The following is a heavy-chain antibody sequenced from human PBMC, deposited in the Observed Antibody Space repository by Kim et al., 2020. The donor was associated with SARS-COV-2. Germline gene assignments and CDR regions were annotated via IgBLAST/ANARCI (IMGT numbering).Heavy chain of an antibody. CDR3: ARGGRPLFDF. Sequence: ASVKVSCTTSGYTFTRDPVHWLRQTPGQSLVWLGWINPATGKTRYSETFQGRVTISGDTSATTSYMELSALTSEDTAVYYCARGGRPLFDFWGQGTPVIVSA. CDR1: GYTFTRDP. CDR2: INPATGKT. J-gene: IGHJ4*02. V-gene: IGHV1-3*01.